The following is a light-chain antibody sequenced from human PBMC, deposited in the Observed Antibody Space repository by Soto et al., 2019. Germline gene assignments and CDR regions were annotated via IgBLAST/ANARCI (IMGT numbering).Light chain of an antibody. CDR2: EVN. J-gene: IGLJ3*02. CDR3: SSYTIGTTLVV. CDR1: SSDVGGYNF. V-gene: IGLV2-14*03. Sequence: QPVLTQPASVSGSPGQSITISCTGTSSDVGGYNFVSWYQQHPGEAPKLLIYEVNIRPSGVSNRFSGSKSGNTASLTISGLRAADGADYYCSSYTIGTTLVVFGGGTKLTVL.